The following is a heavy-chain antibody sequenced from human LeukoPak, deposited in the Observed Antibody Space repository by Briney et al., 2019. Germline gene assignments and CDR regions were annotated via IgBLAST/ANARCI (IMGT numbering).Heavy chain of an antibody. J-gene: IGHJ6*02. CDR1: GGSVSSSSYY. Sequence: SETLSLTCTVSGGSVSSSSYYWDWIRQPPGKGLEWIGSIYYSGSAYYNPSLKSRLTISIDTSNNQFSLKLSSVTAADTAVYYCAREGEIGYSSSWFPYYYYGMDVWGQGTTVTVSS. CDR3: AREGEIGYSSSWFPYYYYGMDV. D-gene: IGHD6-13*01. CDR2: IYYSGSA. V-gene: IGHV4-39*07.